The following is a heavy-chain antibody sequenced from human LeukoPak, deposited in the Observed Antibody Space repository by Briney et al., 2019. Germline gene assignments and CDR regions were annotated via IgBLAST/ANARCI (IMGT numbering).Heavy chain of an antibody. D-gene: IGHD1-26*01. J-gene: IGHJ6*02. CDR1: GFTLVDYW. Sequence: GGSLRLSCAASGFTLVDYWMSWVRQAPGKGLEWVANIKQDGSEKYYVDSVKGRFTISRDNAKNSLYLQMNSLRAEDTAVYYCAREEHSGSYYYYYGMDVWGQGTTVTVSS. CDR2: IKQDGSEK. CDR3: AREEHSGSYYYYYGMDV. V-gene: IGHV3-7*01.